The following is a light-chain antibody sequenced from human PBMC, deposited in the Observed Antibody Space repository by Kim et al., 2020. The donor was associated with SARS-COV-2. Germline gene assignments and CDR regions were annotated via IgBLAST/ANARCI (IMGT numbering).Light chain of an antibody. Sequence: YAAVGDRVTITCRASQSISNYLNWYQQEPGKAPKLLINAASSLQSGVSSRFSGSGSGTDFTLTSGSLQPEDFATYFCQQSYKTPFSFGQGTKLEI. CDR3: QQSYKTPFS. CDR1: QSISNY. V-gene: IGKV1-39*01. CDR2: AAS. J-gene: IGKJ2*03.